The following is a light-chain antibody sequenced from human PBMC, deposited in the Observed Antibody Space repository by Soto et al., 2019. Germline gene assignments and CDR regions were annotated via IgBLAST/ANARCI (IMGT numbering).Light chain of an antibody. CDR1: QSISPW. CDR3: QKYTTYPLT. V-gene: IGKV1-5*03. CDR2: MAS. J-gene: IGKJ4*01. Sequence: DIQMSQSPSTLSAFVGDRVTITCRASQSISPWLAWYQQKPGKAPNLLIYMASSLESGVSSRFNGSGSGTEFTLTISSLQPDDSATYYCQKYTTYPLTFGGGTKVEIQ.